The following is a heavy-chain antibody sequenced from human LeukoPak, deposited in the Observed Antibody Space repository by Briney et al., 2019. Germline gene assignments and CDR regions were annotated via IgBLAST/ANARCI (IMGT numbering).Heavy chain of an antibody. CDR2: IYHSGST. Sequence: SETLSLTCAVSGGSISSSNWWSWVRQPPGKGLEWIGEIYHSGSTNYNPSLKSRVTISVDKSKNQFSLKLSSVTAADTAVYYCARHGLRFLEWLFTGGQGTLVTVSS. J-gene: IGHJ4*02. CDR1: GGSISSSNW. D-gene: IGHD3-3*01. V-gene: IGHV4-4*02. CDR3: ARHGLRFLEWLFT.